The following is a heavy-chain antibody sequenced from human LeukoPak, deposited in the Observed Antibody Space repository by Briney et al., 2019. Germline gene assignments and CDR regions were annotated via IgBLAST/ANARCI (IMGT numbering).Heavy chain of an antibody. CDR2: ISGSGGST. Sequence: PGGSLRLSCAASGFTFSSYAMSWVRQAPGNGLGWVSAISGSGGSTYYADSVKGRFTISRDNSKNTLYLQMNSLRAEDTAVYYCAKDTFASTIEMSIAVAGTYFDYWGQGTLVTVSS. V-gene: IGHV3-23*01. J-gene: IGHJ4*02. CDR3: AKDTFASTIEMSIAVAGTYFDY. CDR1: GFTFSSYA. D-gene: IGHD6-19*01.